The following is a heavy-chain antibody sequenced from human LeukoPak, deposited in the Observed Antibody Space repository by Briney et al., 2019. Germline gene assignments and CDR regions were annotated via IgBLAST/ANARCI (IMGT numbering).Heavy chain of an antibody. Sequence: SETLSLTCTVSGGSISSYYWSWIRQPPGKGLEWIGYMHYSGITNYSPSLKSRVTILADTSKNQFSLRLSSVTAADTAVYYCAGERTITRSNWFDPWGQGTLVTVSS. CDR2: MHYSGIT. D-gene: IGHD4-11*01. V-gene: IGHV4-59*01. J-gene: IGHJ5*02. CDR3: AGERTITRSNWFDP. CDR1: GGSISSYY.